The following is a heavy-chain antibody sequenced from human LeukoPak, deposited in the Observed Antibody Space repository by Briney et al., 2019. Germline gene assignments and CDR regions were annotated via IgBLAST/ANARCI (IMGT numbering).Heavy chain of an antibody. D-gene: IGHD3-22*01. Sequence: ASVKVSCKASGYTFTGYYMHWVRQAPGQGLEWMGWINPNSGGTNYAQKFQGRVTMTRDTSISTAYMELSRLRPDDTAVYYCARDPYYYDSSGYYGFDPWGQGTLVTVSS. CDR2: INPNSGGT. J-gene: IGHJ5*02. V-gene: IGHV1-2*02. CDR3: ARDPYYYDSSGYYGFDP. CDR1: GYTFTGYY.